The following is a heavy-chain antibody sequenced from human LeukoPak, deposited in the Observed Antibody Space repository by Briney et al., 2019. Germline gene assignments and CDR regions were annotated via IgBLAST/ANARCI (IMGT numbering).Heavy chain of an antibody. CDR1: GGSISSGDYY. D-gene: IGHD3-22*01. CDR3: ARPYYYDSRIDP. V-gene: IGHV4-30-4*01. Sequence: SETLSLTCTVSGGSISSGDYYWSWIRQPPGKGLEWIAYMYYSGSTYYNPSLKSRVTMSADTSKNHLSLKLSSVTAADTAVYYCARPYYYDSRIDPWGQGILVTVSS. CDR2: MYYSGST. J-gene: IGHJ5*02.